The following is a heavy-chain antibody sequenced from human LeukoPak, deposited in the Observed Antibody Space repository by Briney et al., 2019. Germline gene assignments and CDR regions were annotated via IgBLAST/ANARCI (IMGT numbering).Heavy chain of an antibody. D-gene: IGHD2-21*02. CDR3: ARGVAYCGGDCYSTDYFDY. CDR2: IYSGGST. J-gene: IGHJ4*02. CDR1: GFTFSSYW. V-gene: IGHV3-66*01. Sequence: QAGGSLRLSCAASGFTFSSYWMSWVRQAPGKGLEWVSVIYSGGSTYYADSVKGRFTISRDNTKNTLYLQMNSLRAEDTAVYYCARGVAYCGGDCYSTDYFDYWGQGTLVTVSS.